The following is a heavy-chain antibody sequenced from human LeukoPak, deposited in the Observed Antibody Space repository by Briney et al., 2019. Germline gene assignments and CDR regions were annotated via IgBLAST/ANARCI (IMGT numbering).Heavy chain of an antibody. CDR1: GFTFSSYA. CDR2: ISYDGSNK. CDR3: AREALRLYHPHFDY. D-gene: IGHD2-2*02. J-gene: IGHJ4*02. Sequence: GGSLRLSCAASGFTFSSYAMHWVRQAPGKGLEWVAVISYDGSNKYYADSVKGRFTISRDNSKNTLYLQMNSLRAEDTAVYYCAREALRLYHPHFDYWGQGTLVTVSS. V-gene: IGHV3-30-3*01.